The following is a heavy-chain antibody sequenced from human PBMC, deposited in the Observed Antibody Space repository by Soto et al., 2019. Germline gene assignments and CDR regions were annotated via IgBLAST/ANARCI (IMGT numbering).Heavy chain of an antibody. CDR2: IIPIFGTA. Sequence: AAVKVSCKASGCTFSSYAISWVRQAPGQGLEWVGGIIPIFGTANYAQKFQGRVTITADESTSTAYMELSSLRSEDTAVYYCARDLGYCSSTSCYISDDAFDIWGQGTMVTVSS. CDR1: GCTFSSYA. CDR3: ARDLGYCSSTSCYISDDAFDI. D-gene: IGHD2-2*02. J-gene: IGHJ3*02. V-gene: IGHV1-69*13.